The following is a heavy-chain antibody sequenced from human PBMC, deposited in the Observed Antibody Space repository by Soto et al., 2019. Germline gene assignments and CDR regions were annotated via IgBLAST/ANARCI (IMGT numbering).Heavy chain of an antibody. Sequence: KTSETLSLTCTVSGGSISSYYWSWIRQPPGKGLEWIGYIYYSGSTNYNPSLKSRVTISVDTSKNQFSLKLSSVTAADTAVYYCARHGDYGDYEGYYYYMDVWGKGTTVTVSS. CDR1: GGSISSYY. D-gene: IGHD4-17*01. CDR2: IYYSGST. V-gene: IGHV4-59*08. J-gene: IGHJ6*03. CDR3: ARHGDYGDYEGYYYYMDV.